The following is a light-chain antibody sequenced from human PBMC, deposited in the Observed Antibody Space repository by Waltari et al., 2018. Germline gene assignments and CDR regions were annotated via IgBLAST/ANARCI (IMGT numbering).Light chain of an antibody. J-gene: IGKJ1*01. CDR1: QSILSSSNNRNF. V-gene: IGKV4-1*01. CDR3: QQYYSDKT. CDR2: GAS. Sequence: DIVMTQSPNSRAVSLGERATISCKSSQSILSSSNNRNFLSWYQQKPGQPPKLIIYGASTRESGVPDRFSGSGSGTDFTLTISSLQAEDVAVYYCQQYYSDKTFGQGTKVEIK.